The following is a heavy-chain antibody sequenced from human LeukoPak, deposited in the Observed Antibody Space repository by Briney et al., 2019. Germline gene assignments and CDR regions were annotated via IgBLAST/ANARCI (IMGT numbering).Heavy chain of an antibody. CDR3: ARGVSVVLYYYYYGMDV. CDR1: GGSFSGYY. V-gene: IGHV4-34*01. D-gene: IGHD4-23*01. J-gene: IGHJ6*02. Sequence: SETLSLTCAVYGGSFSGYYWSWIRQPPGKGLEWIGEINHSGSTNYNPSLKSRVTISVDTSKNQFSLKLSSVTAADTAVYYCARGVSVVLYYYYYGMDVWGQGTTVTVSS. CDR2: INHSGST.